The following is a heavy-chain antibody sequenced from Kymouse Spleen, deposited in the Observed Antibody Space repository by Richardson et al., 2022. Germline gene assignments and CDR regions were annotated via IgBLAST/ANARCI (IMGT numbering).Heavy chain of an antibody. V-gene: IGHV4-34*01. CDR2: INHSGST. J-gene: IGHJ4*02. D-gene: IGHD6-6*01. CDR3: ARGLEYSSSSGQGY. CDR1: GGSFSGYY. Sequence: QVQLQQWGAGLLKPSETLSLTCAVYGGSFSGYYWSWIRQPPGKGLEWIGEINHSGSTNYNPSLKSRVTISVDTSKNQFSLKLSSVTAADTAVYYCARGLEYSSSSGQGYWGQGTLVTVSS.